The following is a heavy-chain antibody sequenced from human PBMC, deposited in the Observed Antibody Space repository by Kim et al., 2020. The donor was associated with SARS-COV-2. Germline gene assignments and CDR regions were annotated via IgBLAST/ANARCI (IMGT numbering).Heavy chain of an antibody. CDR3: ARLFNEVRGVIIWDDAFDI. J-gene: IGHJ3*02. V-gene: IGHV4-4*02. Sequence: SETLSLTCAVSGGSISSSNWWSWVRQPPGKGLEWIGEIYHSGSTNYNPSLKSRVTISVDKSKNQFSLKLSSVTAADTAVYYCARLFNEVRGVIIWDDAFDIWGQGTMVTVSS. CDR1: GGSISSSNW. D-gene: IGHD3-10*01. CDR2: IYHSGST.